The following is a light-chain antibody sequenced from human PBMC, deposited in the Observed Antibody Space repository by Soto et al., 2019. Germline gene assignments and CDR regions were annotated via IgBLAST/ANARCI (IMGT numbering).Light chain of an antibody. V-gene: IGLV8-61*01. J-gene: IGLJ2*01. CDR2: STN. CDR1: SGSVSTTYY. CDR3: VLYMGSGFMV. Sequence: QAVVTQEPSFSVSPGGTVTLTCGLSSGSVSTTYYPSWYQQTPGQAPRTLIYSTNTRSSGVPDRFSGSILGNKAALTITGAQEDYESDYSCVLYMGSGFMVFGAGTKLTV.